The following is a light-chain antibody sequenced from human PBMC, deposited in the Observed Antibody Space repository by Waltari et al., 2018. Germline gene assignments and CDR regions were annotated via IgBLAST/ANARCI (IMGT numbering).Light chain of an antibody. Sequence: EIVLTQSPDTLSLSTGERATLSCRASQSIGRYLVWYQQKPGQAPRLLIYGASTRASGIPDRFSGSGSGTDFSLTISRLEPEDFAVYHCQKHDRLPATFGQGTKVEIK. J-gene: IGKJ1*01. CDR2: GAS. CDR3: QKHDRLPAT. V-gene: IGKV3-20*01. CDR1: QSIGRY.